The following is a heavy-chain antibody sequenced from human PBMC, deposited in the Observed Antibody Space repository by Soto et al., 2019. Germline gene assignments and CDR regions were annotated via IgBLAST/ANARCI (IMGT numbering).Heavy chain of an antibody. D-gene: IGHD6-19*01. J-gene: IGHJ4*02. V-gene: IGHV3-21*01. Sequence: GGSLRLSCAASGFTFSSYSMNWVRQAPGKGLEWVSSISSSSSYIYYADSVKGRFTISRDNAKNSLYLQMNSLRAEDTAVYYCARDWLANRRAFDYWGQGTLVTVSS. CDR2: ISSSSSYI. CDR1: GFTFSSYS. CDR3: ARDWLANRRAFDY.